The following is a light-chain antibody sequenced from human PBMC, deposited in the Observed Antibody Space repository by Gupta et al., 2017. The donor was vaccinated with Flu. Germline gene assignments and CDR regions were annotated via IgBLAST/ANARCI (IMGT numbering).Light chain of an antibody. CDR3: QQYSRFST. Sequence: DIQMTQSPSTLSASVGDTVTITCRASQSISTWLAWYQQIPGRAPKLLIYMASALETGVPPRFSGSGAGTEFTLTISSLQPDDFATYYCQQYSRFSTFGGGTKVEIK. V-gene: IGKV1-5*03. CDR1: QSISTW. J-gene: IGKJ4*01. CDR2: MAS.